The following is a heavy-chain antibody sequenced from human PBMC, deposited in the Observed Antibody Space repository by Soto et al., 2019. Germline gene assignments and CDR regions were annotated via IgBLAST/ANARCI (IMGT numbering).Heavy chain of an antibody. Sequence: QVQLQESGPGLVKPSQTLSLTCTVSGGSISSGGYYWSWIRQHPGKGLEWIGYIYYSGSTYYNPSLKSRVSMSVXXSKNQFSLKLSSVTAADTAVYYCGLGAAPKPYFDYWGQGTLVTVSS. CDR1: GGSISSGGYY. D-gene: IGHD2-2*02. CDR3: GLGAAPKPYFDY. J-gene: IGHJ4*02. V-gene: IGHV4-31*03. CDR2: IYYSGST.